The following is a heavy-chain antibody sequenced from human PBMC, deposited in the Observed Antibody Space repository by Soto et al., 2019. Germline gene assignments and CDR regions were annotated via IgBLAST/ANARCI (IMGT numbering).Heavy chain of an antibody. CDR3: ARGPYYDILTGPYFDY. Sequence: GSGPTLVNPTQTLTLTCTFSGFSLSTSGMCVSWIRQPPGKALEWLALIDWDDDKYYSTSLKTRLTISKDTSKNQVVLTMTNMDPVDTATYYCARGPYYDILTGPYFDYWGQGTLVTVPQ. V-gene: IGHV2-70*01. D-gene: IGHD3-9*01. CDR1: GFSLSTSGMC. J-gene: IGHJ4*02. CDR2: IDWDDDK.